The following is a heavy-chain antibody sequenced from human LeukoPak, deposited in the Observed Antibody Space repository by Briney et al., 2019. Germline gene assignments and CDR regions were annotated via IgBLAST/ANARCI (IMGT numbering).Heavy chain of an antibody. CDR2: ISSSGSTI. D-gene: IGHD3-9*01. CDR3: AQAEGILTGYYYEGY. V-gene: IGHV3-48*03. J-gene: IGHJ4*02. Sequence: GGSLRLSCAASGFTFSSYEMNWVRQAPGKGLEWVSYISSSGSTIYYADSVKGRFTISRDNAKNSLYLQMNSLRAEDTAVYYCAQAEGILTGYYYEGYWGQGTLVTVSS. CDR1: GFTFSSYE.